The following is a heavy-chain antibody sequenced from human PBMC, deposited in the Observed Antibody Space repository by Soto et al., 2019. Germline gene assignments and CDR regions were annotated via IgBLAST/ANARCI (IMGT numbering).Heavy chain of an antibody. D-gene: IGHD2-2*01. V-gene: IGHV1-69*02. CDR1: GGTFSSYT. CDR2: IIPILGIA. CDR3: ARGGYCSSTSCYGTFDY. J-gene: IGHJ4*02. Sequence: QVQLVQSGAEVKKPGSSVKVSCKASGGTFSSYTISWVRQAPGQGLEWMGRIIPILGIANYAQKFQGRVTITADKSTSTGYMELSSLRAEDTAVYYCARGGYCSSTSCYGTFDYWGQGTLVTVSS.